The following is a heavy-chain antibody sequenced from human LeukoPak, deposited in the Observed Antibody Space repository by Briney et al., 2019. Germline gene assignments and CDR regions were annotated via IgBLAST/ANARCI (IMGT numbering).Heavy chain of an antibody. CDR1: GFTFSSYG. V-gene: IGHV3-30*02. Sequence: GGSLRLSCAASGFTFSSYGMHWVRQAPGRGLEWVAFIRYDGSNKYYADSVKGRFTISRDNSKNTLYLQMNSLRAEDTAVYYCAKGDGYSGYDPGYWGQGTLVTVSS. CDR3: AKGDGYSGYDPGY. J-gene: IGHJ4*02. CDR2: IRYDGSNK. D-gene: IGHD5-12*01.